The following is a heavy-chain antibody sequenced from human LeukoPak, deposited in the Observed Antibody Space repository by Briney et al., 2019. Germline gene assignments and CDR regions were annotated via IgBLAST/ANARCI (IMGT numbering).Heavy chain of an antibody. Sequence: SETLSLTCSVSGGSIGTDYWSWIRQPPGRRLEWIGFVYSRGSPTYNPSLQSRVAMSIDMSKNQFSLNLSSVTAADTAVYYCAMHVSWYSGGFELWGQGTMVTVSS. CDR2: VYSRGSP. CDR1: GGSIGTDY. D-gene: IGHD2-15*01. V-gene: IGHV4-4*09. J-gene: IGHJ3*01. CDR3: AMHVSWYSGGFEL.